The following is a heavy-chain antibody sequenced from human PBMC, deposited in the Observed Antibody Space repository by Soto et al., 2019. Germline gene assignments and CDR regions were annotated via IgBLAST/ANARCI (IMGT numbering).Heavy chain of an antibody. D-gene: IGHD2-15*01. CDR1: GDTFSSYT. J-gene: IGHJ6*02. CDR2: IIPMLNIA. V-gene: IGHV1-69*02. CDR3: VSPVTLTLDYCRGGYCYTS. Sequence: QVQLVQSGAEVKKPGSSVRVSCKASGDTFSSYTLNWVRQAPGQGLEWMGRIIPMLNIANYAQKFQDRVTITADKSTTTVYMELSGLRSEDTAVYYCVSPVTLTLDYCRGGYCYTSWGQGTTVTVSS.